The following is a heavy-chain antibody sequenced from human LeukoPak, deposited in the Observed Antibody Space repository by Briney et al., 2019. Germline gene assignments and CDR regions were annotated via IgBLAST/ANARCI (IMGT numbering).Heavy chain of an antibody. V-gene: IGHV4-59*01. D-gene: IGHD2-15*01. CDR3: ARDREYCSGGSCYSNDAFDI. CDR1: GGSISSYY. J-gene: IGHJ3*02. Sequence: SETLSLTCTVSGGSISSYYWSWIRQPPGKGLEWIGYIYYSGSTNYNPSLKSRVTISVDTSKNQFSLKLSSVTAADTAVYYCARDREYCSGGSCYSNDAFDIWGQGTVVTVSS. CDR2: IYYSGST.